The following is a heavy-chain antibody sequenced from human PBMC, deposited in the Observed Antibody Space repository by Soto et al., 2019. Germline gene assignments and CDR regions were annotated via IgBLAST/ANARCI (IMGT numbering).Heavy chain of an antibody. CDR1: GGSFSGYY. V-gene: IGHV4-34*01. D-gene: IGHD3-22*01. J-gene: IGHJ5*02. Sequence: QVQLQQSGAGLLTPSETLSLTCAVYGGSFSGYYWNWLRQPPGPGLELFGEINHSGSTNYHPSLKSRVTISVDTSKNQFALKLSSVTAAGTAVYYCASFFKATVMVGVMPRWYNWFAPWGQGTLVTVSS. CDR2: INHSGST. CDR3: ASFFKATVMVGVMPRWYNWFAP.